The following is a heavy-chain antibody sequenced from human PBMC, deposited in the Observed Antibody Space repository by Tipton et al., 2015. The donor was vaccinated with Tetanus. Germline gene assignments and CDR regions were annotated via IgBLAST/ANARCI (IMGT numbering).Heavy chain of an antibody. V-gene: IGHV4-34*01. CDR1: GGYF. CDR3: ARGDYYGSGFDH. J-gene: IGHJ4*02. CDR2: INHSRTI. D-gene: IGHD3-10*01. Sequence: LRLSCAVYGGYFWSWIRQSPGKGLEWIGEINHSRTINYNPSLRSRVTMSLDTSEKQFSLKLSSVTAADTASYYCARGDYYGSGFDHWGQGALVTVSS.